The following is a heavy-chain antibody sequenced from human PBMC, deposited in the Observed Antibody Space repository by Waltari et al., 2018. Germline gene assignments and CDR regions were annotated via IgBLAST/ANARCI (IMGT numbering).Heavy chain of an antibody. J-gene: IGHJ6*03. Sequence: QVQLQESGPGLVKPSETLSLTCAVSGYSISSGYYWGWIRQPPGKGLEWIGSIYHSGSTYYNPSLKSRVTISVDTSKNQFSLKLSSVTAADTAVYYCARRLRKRTGPGDYYYMDVWGKGTTVTVSS. V-gene: IGHV4-38-2*01. CDR2: IYHSGST. CDR1: GYSISSGYY. D-gene: IGHD2-21*01. CDR3: ARRLRKRTGPGDYYYMDV.